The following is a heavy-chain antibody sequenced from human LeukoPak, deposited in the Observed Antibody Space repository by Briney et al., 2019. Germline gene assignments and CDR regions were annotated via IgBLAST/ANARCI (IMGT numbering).Heavy chain of an antibody. D-gene: IGHD1-26*01. CDR1: GGSISSPISY. V-gene: IGHV4-39*01. CDR3: ARRIVGVIDAFDY. CDR2: VLHSGAT. Sequence: PSETLSLTCTVSGGSISSPISYWGWIRQPPGRGLEWIATVLHSGATFYSPSLEGRLTISIDTSTNQFSLKMTSMTAAGTAVYYCARRIVGVIDAFDYWGQGALVTVSS. J-gene: IGHJ4*02.